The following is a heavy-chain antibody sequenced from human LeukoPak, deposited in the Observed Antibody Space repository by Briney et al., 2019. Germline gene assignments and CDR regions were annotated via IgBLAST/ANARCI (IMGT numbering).Heavy chain of an antibody. CDR2: IYYTGDT. V-gene: IGHV4-31*03. D-gene: IGHD4-17*01. J-gene: IGHJ4*02. Sequence: KASETLSLTCTVSGGSISTSIFYWNWIRQHLGKGLEWIGYIYYTGDTFYNPSLKSRVTISLDTSENQFSLKLSSVTAADTAVYYCAKAYGDYGTKTYRRAYFDYWGQGTLVTVSS. CDR3: AKAYGDYGTKTYRRAYFDY. CDR1: GGSISTSIFY.